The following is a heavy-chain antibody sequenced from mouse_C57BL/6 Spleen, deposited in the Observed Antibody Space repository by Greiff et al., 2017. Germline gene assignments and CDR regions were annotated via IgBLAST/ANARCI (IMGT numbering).Heavy chain of an antibody. D-gene: IGHD1-1*01. J-gene: IGHJ3*01. CDR1: GYAFSSYW. CDR3: ARPYDYGSSPWFAY. CDR2: IYPGDGDT. Sequence: QVQLQQSGAELVKPGASVKISCKASGYAFSSYWMNWVKQRPGKGLEWIGQIYPGDGDTNYNGKFKGKATLTVDKSSSTAYMQLSSLTSEDSAVYYCARPYDYGSSPWFAYWGQGTLVTVSA. V-gene: IGHV1-80*01.